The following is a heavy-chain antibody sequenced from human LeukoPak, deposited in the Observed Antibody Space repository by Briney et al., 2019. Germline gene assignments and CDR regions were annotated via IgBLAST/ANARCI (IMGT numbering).Heavy chain of an antibody. Sequence: PGGSPRLSCAASGFTFSSYSMNWVRQAPGKGLEWVSSISSSSAYIYYADSVKGRFTISRDNAKNSLYLQMNSLRAEDTAVYFCARTTVTPSWFDPWGQGTLVTVSS. CDR3: ARTTVTPSWFDP. CDR2: ISSSSAYI. J-gene: IGHJ5*02. D-gene: IGHD4-17*01. V-gene: IGHV3-21*01. CDR1: GFTFSSYS.